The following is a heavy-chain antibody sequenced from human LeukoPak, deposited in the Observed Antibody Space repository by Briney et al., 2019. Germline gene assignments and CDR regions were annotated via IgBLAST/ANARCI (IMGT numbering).Heavy chain of an antibody. CDR1: GFTFRNYV. CDR3: AREGYYGSGSPPSLYFDY. D-gene: IGHD3-10*01. J-gene: IGHJ4*02. CDR2: TSSDLNVK. Sequence: GGSLRLSCAASGFTFRNYVIHWVRQAPGKGLEWVAVTSSDLNVKLYADSVKGRFTISRDNSRSTLYLQMNSLRPEDTAIYYCAREGYYGSGSPPSLYFDYWGQGTLVTDSS. V-gene: IGHV3-30-3*01.